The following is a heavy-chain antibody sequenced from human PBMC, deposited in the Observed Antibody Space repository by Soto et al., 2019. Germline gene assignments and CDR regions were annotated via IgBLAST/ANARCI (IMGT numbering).Heavy chain of an antibody. J-gene: IGHJ4*02. D-gene: IGHD4-17*01. Sequence: GGSLRLSCAASGFGFSTHALSWVRQAPGKGLEWLSSITNTGITTHYADSVKGRFTISSENSRNTLHLQMNNLRVDDTAVYYCAKGFDYGDTKHIGHWGQGTLVTVSS. CDR1: GFGFSTHA. CDR3: AKGFDYGDTKHIGH. V-gene: IGHV3-23*01. CDR2: ITNTGITT.